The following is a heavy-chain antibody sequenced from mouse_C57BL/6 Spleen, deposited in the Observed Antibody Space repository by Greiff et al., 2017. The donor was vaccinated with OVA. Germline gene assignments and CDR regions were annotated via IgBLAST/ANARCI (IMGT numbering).Heavy chain of an antibody. CDR3: ARQDYGNYEGYYAMDY. J-gene: IGHJ4*01. CDR1: GYTFTDYY. CDR2: IFPGSGST. Sequence: VQLQQSGPELVKPGASVKISCKASGYTFTDYYINWVKQRPGQGLEWIGWIFPGSGSTYYNEKFKGKATLTVDKSSSTAYMLLSSLTSEDSAVYFCARQDYGNYEGYYAMDYWGQGTSVTVSS. D-gene: IGHD2-1*01. V-gene: IGHV1-75*01.